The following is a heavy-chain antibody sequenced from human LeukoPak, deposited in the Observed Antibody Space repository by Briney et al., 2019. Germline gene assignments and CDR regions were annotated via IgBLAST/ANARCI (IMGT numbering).Heavy chain of an antibody. CDR1: GFTFSSYS. Sequence: PGGSLRLSCAASGFTFSSYSMNWVRQAPGKGLEWVSNIHSGGSTYYADSVKGRFTISRDNSKNTLFLQMNSLRAEDTAVYYCARYSDAFDIWGQGTMVTVSS. CDR2: IHSGGST. CDR3: ARYSDAFDI. J-gene: IGHJ3*02. D-gene: IGHD2-21*01. V-gene: IGHV3-53*01.